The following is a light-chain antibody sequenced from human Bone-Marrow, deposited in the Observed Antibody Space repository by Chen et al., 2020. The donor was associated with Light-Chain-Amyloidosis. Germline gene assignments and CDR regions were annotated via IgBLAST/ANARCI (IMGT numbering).Light chain of an antibody. CDR1: SSDVGGYNH. Sequence: QSALPQPASVSGSPGQSITISCTGTSSDVGGYNHVSWYQQHPGKAPKLMIYDVSNRPSGVSNRFSGSKSGNTASLTISGLQAEDEADYYCSSYTSSRTLVFGGGTKLTVL. CDR3: SSYTSSRTLV. CDR2: DVS. V-gene: IGLV2-14*03. J-gene: IGLJ2*01.